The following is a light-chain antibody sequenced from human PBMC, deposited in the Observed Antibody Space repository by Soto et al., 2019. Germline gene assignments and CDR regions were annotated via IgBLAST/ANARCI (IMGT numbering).Light chain of an antibody. CDR1: QSISHW. J-gene: IGKJ1*01. CDR3: QQYNTYST. V-gene: IGKV1-5*01. CDR2: DAS. Sequence: DIQMTQSPSTLSASVGDRVTITCRASQSISHWLAWYQQKPGRAPKLLIYDASNLEGGVPSRFSGSGSGTEFTLTISSLQPDDFATYYCQQYNTYSTFGQGTKVEMK.